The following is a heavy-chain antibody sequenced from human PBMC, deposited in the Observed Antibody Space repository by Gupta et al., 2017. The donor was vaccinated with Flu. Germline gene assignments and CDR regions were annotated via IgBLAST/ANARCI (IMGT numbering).Heavy chain of an antibody. J-gene: IGHJ4*02. Sequence: FTCSDYDRTWVRQAPGKGLEWISYIDSSGMNIYYADSVKGRFTISRDNAKNALYLQMKNLRADDTAVEFGASSKVVTPGYCGQGALVTVS. CDR3: ASSKVVTPGY. D-gene: IGHD2-21*02. CDR1: FTCSDYD. CDR2: IDSSGMNI. V-gene: IGHV3-11*01.